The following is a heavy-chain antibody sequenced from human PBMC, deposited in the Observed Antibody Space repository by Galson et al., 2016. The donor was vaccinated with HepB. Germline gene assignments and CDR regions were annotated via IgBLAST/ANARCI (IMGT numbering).Heavy chain of an antibody. CDR2: IWHAGNT. D-gene: IGHD3-10*01. V-gene: IGHV4-38-2*01. Sequence: SETLSLTCAVSGYSISIGYYWGWIRQSPGKGREWIGSIWHAGNTFYNPSLRSRVSLSVDTSKHQFSLRLTSVTAADTAVYYCVRARFFDTVYYYDSDYWGQGTLVTVSS. J-gene: IGHJ4*02. CDR3: VRARFFDTVYYYDSDY. CDR1: GYSISIGYY.